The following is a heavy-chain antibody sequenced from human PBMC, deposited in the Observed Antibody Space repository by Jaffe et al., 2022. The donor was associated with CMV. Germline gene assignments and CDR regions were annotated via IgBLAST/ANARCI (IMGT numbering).Heavy chain of an antibody. CDR2: ISSSGSTI. V-gene: IGHV3-48*03. J-gene: IGHJ4*02. Sequence: EVQLVESGGGLVQPGGSLRLSCAASGFIFSNYEMNWVRQAPGKGLEWISYISSSGSTIYYADSVKGRFTISRDNAKNSLYLQMNSLRAEDAALYYCAREVILPPYNFDSWGQGTLVTVSS. D-gene: IGHD1-20*01. CDR3: AREVILPPYNFDS. CDR1: GFIFSNYE.